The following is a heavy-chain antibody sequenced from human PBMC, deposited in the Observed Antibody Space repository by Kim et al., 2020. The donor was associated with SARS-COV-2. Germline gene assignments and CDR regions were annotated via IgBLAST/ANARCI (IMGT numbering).Heavy chain of an antibody. CDR3: ARGGYYGSGIHGYFDY. Sequence: LQSRVTISVDTTKTQFSLKLSSVTAADTAVYYCARGGYYGSGIHGYFDYWGQGTLATVSS. V-gene: IGHV4-59*09. D-gene: IGHD3-10*01. J-gene: IGHJ4*02.